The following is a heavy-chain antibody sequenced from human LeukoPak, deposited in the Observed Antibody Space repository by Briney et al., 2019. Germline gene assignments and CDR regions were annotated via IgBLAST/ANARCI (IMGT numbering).Heavy chain of an antibody. V-gene: IGHV4-59*01. Sequence: SETLSLTCAVSGASINDFYWTWIRQPPGKGLEWIGYVYYGGSTNYNPSLKSRVTISVDTSKNQFSLKLSSVTAADTAVYYCARVPTSDYDFWSGYPKPDAFDIWGQGTMVTVSS. CDR2: VYYGGST. D-gene: IGHD3-3*01. J-gene: IGHJ3*02. CDR3: ARVPTSDYDFWSGYPKPDAFDI. CDR1: GASINDFY.